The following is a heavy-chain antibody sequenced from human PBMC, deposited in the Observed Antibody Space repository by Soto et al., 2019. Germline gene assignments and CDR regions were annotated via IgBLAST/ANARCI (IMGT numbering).Heavy chain of an antibody. Sequence: PGGSLRLSCAASGFTFSDHYMDWVRQAPGKGLEWVGRTRNKANSYTTEYAASVKGRFTISRDDSKNSLYLQMNSLKTEDTAVYYCARGHVGIAAAGFDYWGQGTLVTVSS. D-gene: IGHD6-13*01. J-gene: IGHJ4*02. CDR1: GFTFSDHY. V-gene: IGHV3-72*01. CDR3: ARGHVGIAAAGFDY. CDR2: TRNKANSYTT.